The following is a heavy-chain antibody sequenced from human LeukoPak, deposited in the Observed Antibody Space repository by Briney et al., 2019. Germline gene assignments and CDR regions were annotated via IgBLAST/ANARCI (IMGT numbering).Heavy chain of an antibody. D-gene: IGHD5-12*01. CDR1: GASISPYY. CDR3: AGGTKTGNTGYDWNY. CDR2: IYDSGST. Sequence: SETLSLTCTVSGASISPYYWSWIRQPPGRGLEWIGYIYDSGSTKYNPSLKSRVTKSVDTSTNQFSLKLSSVTAADTAMYYCAGGTKTGNTGYDWNYWGQGSLVTVSS. J-gene: IGHJ4*02. V-gene: IGHV4-59*01.